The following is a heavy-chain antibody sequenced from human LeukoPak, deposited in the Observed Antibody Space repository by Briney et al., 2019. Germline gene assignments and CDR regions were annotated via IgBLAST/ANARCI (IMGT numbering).Heavy chain of an antibody. Sequence: PSETLSLTCTVSGGSIINYYWSWIRQPPGKGLEWIGYIFYSGSTNYNPSLKSRVTISVDTSKNQFSLKLSSMTAADTAVYYCVTHGSGSLYSWFDPWGQGTLVTVSS. CDR3: VTHGSGSLYSWFDP. CDR2: IFYSGST. D-gene: IGHD3-10*01. J-gene: IGHJ5*02. CDR1: GGSIINYY. V-gene: IGHV4-59*01.